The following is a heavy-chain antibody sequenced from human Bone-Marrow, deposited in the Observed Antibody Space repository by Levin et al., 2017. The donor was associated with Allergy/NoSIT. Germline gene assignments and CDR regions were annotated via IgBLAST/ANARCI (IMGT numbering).Heavy chain of an antibody. CDR2: IYYNGNT. V-gene: IGHV4-59*01. J-gene: IGHJ6*02. CDR3: ASDSLSGVVVAAKYYYGLDV. D-gene: IGHD2-15*01. Sequence: SQTLSLTCTVSGGSISSYYWTWIRQPPGMGLEWIGNIYYNGNTNYNPSLKSRVTMSVDTSKNHFSLRLSSVTAADTAVYYCASDSLSGVVVAAKYYYGLDVWGHGTTVIVSS. CDR1: GGSISSYY.